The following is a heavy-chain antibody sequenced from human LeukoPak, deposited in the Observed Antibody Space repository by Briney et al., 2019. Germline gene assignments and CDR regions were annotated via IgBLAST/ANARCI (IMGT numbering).Heavy chain of an antibody. CDR3: ARKSYYDFWSGYSVGYMDV. V-gene: IGHV3-11*04. Sequence: GGSLRLSCAASGFTVSSNYMSWIRQAPGKGLEWVSYISSSGSTIYYADSVKGRFTISRDNAKNSLYLQMNSLRAEDTAVYYCARKSYYDFWSGYSVGYMDVWGKGTTVTVSS. D-gene: IGHD3-3*01. J-gene: IGHJ6*03. CDR1: GFTVSSNY. CDR2: ISSSGSTI.